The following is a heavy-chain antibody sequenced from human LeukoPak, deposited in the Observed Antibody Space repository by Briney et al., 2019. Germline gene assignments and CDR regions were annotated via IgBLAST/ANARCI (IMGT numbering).Heavy chain of an antibody. Sequence: PGGSLRLSCAASGFTFSSYPMSWVRQAPGKGLEWVSTISGSGGSTYYADSVKGRFTISRDNSKNTLYLQMNSLRAEDTAVYYCAKDRPTYYDFWSGYYLFDYWGQGTLVTVSS. J-gene: IGHJ4*02. CDR1: GFTFSSYP. CDR3: AKDRPTYYDFWSGYYLFDY. CDR2: ISGSGGST. D-gene: IGHD3-3*01. V-gene: IGHV3-23*01.